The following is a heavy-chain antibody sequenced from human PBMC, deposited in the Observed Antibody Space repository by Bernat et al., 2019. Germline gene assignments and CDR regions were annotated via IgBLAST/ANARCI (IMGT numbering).Heavy chain of an antibody. CDR1: GFTFSSYG. D-gene: IGHD5-18*01. CDR2: IWYDGSNK. Sequence: VQLVESGGGLVQPGGSLRLSCAASGFTFSSYGMHWVRQAPGKGLEWVAVIWYDGSNKYYADSVKGRFTISRDNSKNTLYLQMNSLRAEDTAVYYCARIRGYSYGQFDYWGQGTLVTVSS. CDR3: ARIRGYSYGQFDY. V-gene: IGHV3-33*08. J-gene: IGHJ4*02.